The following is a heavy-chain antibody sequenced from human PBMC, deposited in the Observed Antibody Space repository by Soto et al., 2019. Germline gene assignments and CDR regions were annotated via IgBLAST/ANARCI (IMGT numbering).Heavy chain of an antibody. CDR3: ASPRSSGWLDFDY. J-gene: IGHJ4*02. V-gene: IGHV1-18*01. CDR2: ISAYNGNT. D-gene: IGHD6-19*01. CDR1: GYTFTSYG. Sequence: ASVKVSCKASGYTFTSYGISWVRQAPGQGLEWMGWISAYNGNTNYAQKFQGRVTITTDTSTSTAYMELSSLRSEDTAVYYCASPRSSGWLDFDYWGQGTLVNVSS.